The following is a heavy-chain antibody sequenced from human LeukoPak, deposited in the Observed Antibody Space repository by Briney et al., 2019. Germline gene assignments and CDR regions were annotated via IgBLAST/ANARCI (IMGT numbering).Heavy chain of an antibody. Sequence: PGGSLRLSCAVSGFTLSSYWMHWVRQAPGKGLVWVSRIKSDGSTNYADSVKGRFTISRDNAKNTLSLQMNSLRPEDTGVYYCARAPSEIGGYYPEYFRHWGQGTLVTVSS. V-gene: IGHV3-74*01. CDR1: GFTLSSYW. CDR2: IKSDGST. J-gene: IGHJ1*01. D-gene: IGHD3-22*01. CDR3: ARAPSEIGGYYPEYFRH.